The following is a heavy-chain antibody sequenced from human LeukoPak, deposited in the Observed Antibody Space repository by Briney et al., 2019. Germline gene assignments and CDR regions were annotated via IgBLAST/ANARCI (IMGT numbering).Heavy chain of an antibody. CDR2: IYYHENT. V-gene: IGHV4-39*01. Sequence: SETLSLTCTVSGGSISSSSDYWGWIRQAPGKGLEWIGSIYYHENTYYNSSLKSRVTISVDTSKNQFSLRLNSVTAADTAVYFCARRTYSAAYWKHFDYWGQGTLVTVSS. D-gene: IGHD1-1*01. CDR3: ARRTYSAAYWKHFDY. J-gene: IGHJ4*02. CDR1: GGSISSSSDY.